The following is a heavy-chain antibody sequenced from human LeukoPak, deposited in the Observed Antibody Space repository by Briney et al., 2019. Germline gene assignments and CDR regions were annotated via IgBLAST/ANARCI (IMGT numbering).Heavy chain of an antibody. V-gene: IGHV4-30-2*01. Sequence: PSQTLSLTCAVSGDSISSGGYSWSWIRQPPGKGLEWIGYIYHSGSTYYNPSLKSRVTISVDRSKNQFSLKLSSVTAADTAVYYCARAPPREDAFDIWGQGTMVTVSS. D-gene: IGHD1-26*01. J-gene: IGHJ3*02. CDR3: ARAPPREDAFDI. CDR1: GDSISSGGYS. CDR2: IYHSGST.